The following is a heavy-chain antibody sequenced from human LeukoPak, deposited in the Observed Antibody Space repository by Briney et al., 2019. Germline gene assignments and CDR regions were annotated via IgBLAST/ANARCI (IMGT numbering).Heavy chain of an antibody. J-gene: IGHJ3*02. D-gene: IGHD5-24*01. CDR2: INPSGGST. Sequence: GASVKVSCKASGYTFTGYYMHWVRQAPGQGLEWMGIINPSGGSTSYAQKFQGRVTMTRDTSTSTVYMELSSLRSEDTAVYYCARPLRDGHFDIWGQGTMVTVSS. CDR1: GYTFTGYY. V-gene: IGHV1-46*01. CDR3: ARPLRDGHFDI.